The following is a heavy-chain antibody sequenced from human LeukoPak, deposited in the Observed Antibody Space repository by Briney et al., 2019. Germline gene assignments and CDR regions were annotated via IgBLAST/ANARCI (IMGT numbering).Heavy chain of an antibody. D-gene: IGHD5-12*01. V-gene: IGHV1-18*01. CDR1: CYTFSSYG. J-gene: IGHJ4*02. CDR3: ARLDYFSSPNAYYFDY. Sequence: ASVKVFCKASCYTFSSYGISWVRQAPGQGLEWMGWISAYNGNTNYAQRLQGRVTMTTDTSTSTAYMELRSLRSDDTAVYYCARLDYFSSPNAYYFDYWGQGTLVTVSS. CDR2: ISAYNGNT.